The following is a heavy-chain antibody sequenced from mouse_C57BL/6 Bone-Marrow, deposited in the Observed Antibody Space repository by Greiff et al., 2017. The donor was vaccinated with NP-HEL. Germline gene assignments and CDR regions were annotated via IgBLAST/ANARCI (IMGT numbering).Heavy chain of an antibody. J-gene: IGHJ4*01. CDR3: TTWGYHFYYAMDY. Sequence: VQLQQSGAELVRPGASVKLSCTASGFNIKDDYMHWVKQRPEQGLEWIGWIDPENGDTEYASKFQGKATITADTSSNTAYLQLSSLTSEDTAVYYCTTWGYHFYYAMDYWGQGTSVTGSS. CDR1: GFNIKDDY. V-gene: IGHV14-4*01. CDR2: IDPENGDT. D-gene: IGHD2-2*01.